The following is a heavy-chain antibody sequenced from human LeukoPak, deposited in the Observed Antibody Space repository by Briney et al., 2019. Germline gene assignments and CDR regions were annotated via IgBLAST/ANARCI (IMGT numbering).Heavy chain of an antibody. Sequence: PGGSLRLSCAASGFTFSSYGMHWVRQAPGKGLEWVAVIWYDGSNKYYADSVKGRFTISRDNSKNTLYLQTNSLRAEDTAVYYCARGGTYYDFWSGYSYYYGMDVWGQGTTVTVSS. CDR3: ARGGTYYDFWSGYSYYYGMDV. J-gene: IGHJ6*02. V-gene: IGHV3-33*01. D-gene: IGHD3-3*01. CDR2: IWYDGSNK. CDR1: GFTFSSYG.